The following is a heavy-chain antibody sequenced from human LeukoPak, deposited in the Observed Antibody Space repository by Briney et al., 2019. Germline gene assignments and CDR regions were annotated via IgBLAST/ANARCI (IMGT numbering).Heavy chain of an antibody. CDR2: ISYDGSNK. Sequence: GGSLRLSCAASGFTFSSYGMHWVRQAPGKGLEWVAVISYDGSNKYYADSVKGRFTISRDNSKNTLYLQMNSLRAEDTAVYYCAKDRVPAARGPFGYWGQGTLVTVSS. V-gene: IGHV3-30*18. CDR3: AKDRVPAARGPFGY. D-gene: IGHD2-2*01. CDR1: GFTFSSYG. J-gene: IGHJ4*02.